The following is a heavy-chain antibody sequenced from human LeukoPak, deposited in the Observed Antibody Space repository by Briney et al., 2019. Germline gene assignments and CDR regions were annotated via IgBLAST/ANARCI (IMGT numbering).Heavy chain of an antibody. CDR1: GFTFSSYW. D-gene: IGHD3-3*01. CDR2: IKQDGSEK. Sequence: GGSLRLSCAASGFTFSSYWMSWVRRAPGKGLEWVANIKQDGSEKYYVDSVKGRFTISRDNAKNSMYLQMNSLRAEATAVHYCARDYVVYEGYFEYWGQGTLVTVSS. CDR3: ARDYVVYEGYFEY. J-gene: IGHJ4*02. V-gene: IGHV3-7*01.